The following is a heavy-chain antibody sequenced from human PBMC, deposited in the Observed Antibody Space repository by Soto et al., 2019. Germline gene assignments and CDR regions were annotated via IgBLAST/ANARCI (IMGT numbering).Heavy chain of an antibody. CDR1: GFTFSSYA. Sequence: GESLKISCAASGFTFSSYAMNWVRQAPGKGLEWVSAISGGGGTIYYADSVKGRFTISRDNSKNTLYLQMNSLRAEDTAVYYCAKDLYTSSWFTSSDFWGQGTLVTVSS. J-gene: IGHJ4*02. V-gene: IGHV3-23*01. CDR3: AKDLYTSSWFTSSDF. D-gene: IGHD6-13*01. CDR2: ISGGGGTI.